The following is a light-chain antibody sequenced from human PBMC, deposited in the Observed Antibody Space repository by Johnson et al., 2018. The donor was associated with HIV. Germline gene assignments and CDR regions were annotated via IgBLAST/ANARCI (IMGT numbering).Light chain of an antibody. J-gene: IGLJ1*01. V-gene: IGLV1-51*02. CDR3: GTWDSSLSAGGV. Sequence: HSVLTQPPSVSAAPGQNVTISCSGRSSNIGSNSVSWYQQLPGTAPKLLIYENNKRPSGIPDRFSGSKSGTSATLGITGLQTGDEADYYCGTWDSSLSAGGVFGTGTKVTVL. CDR2: ENN. CDR1: SSNIGSNS.